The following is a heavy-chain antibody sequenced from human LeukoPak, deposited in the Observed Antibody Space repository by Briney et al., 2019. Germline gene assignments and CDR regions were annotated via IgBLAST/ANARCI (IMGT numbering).Heavy chain of an antibody. CDR1: RFTLRSYA. CDR3: AKSHSVEQRGYFDY. CDR2: IANNGGDT. J-gene: IGHJ4*02. V-gene: IGHV3-23*01. D-gene: IGHD1/OR15-1a*01. Sequence: GGSLRLSCAAFRFTLRSYAMSWVRQAPGKGLEWVSTIANNGGDTYYADSVKGRFTISRDNSKNTLYLQMNSLRAEDTAVYYCAKSHSVEQRGYFDYWGQGTLVTVSS.